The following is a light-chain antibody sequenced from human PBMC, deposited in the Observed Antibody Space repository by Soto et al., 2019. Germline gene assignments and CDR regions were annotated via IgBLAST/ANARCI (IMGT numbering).Light chain of an antibody. CDR3: SSYVGKNIFYV. V-gene: IGLV2-8*01. J-gene: IGLJ1*01. CDR1: SSDVDDYKY. CDR2: EVS. Sequence: QSVLTQPPSASGSPGQSVTISCTGSSSDVDDYKYVSWYQQHPGKTPKLLIYEVSKRPSGVPDRFSGSKSGNTASLTVSWLQAEDEADYYCSSYVGKNIFYVFGPGTKVTVL.